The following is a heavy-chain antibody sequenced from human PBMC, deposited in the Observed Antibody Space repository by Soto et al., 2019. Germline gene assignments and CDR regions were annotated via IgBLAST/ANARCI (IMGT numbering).Heavy chain of an antibody. J-gene: IGHJ1*01. CDR3: ARIGPRLKGYYGYFQH. V-gene: IGHV4-39*01. Sequence: SETLSLTCTVSGGSISSSSYYWGWIRQPPGKGLEWIGSIYYSGSTYYNPSLKSRVTISVDTSKNQFSLKLSSVTAADTAVYYCARIGPRLKGYYGYFQHWGQGTLFTVS. CDR2: IYYSGST. CDR1: GGSISSSSYY. D-gene: IGHD3-3*01.